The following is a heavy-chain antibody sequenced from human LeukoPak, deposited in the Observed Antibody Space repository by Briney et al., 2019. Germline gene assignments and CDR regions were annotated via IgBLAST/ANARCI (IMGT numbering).Heavy chain of an antibody. J-gene: IGHJ4*02. V-gene: IGHV3-23*01. CDR1: GFTFSSYA. Sequence: GGSLRLSCAASGFTFSSYAMSWVRQAPGKGLEWVSAISGSGGSTYYADSVKGRFTISRDNSKNTLYLQMNSLRAEDTAVYYCASFPLYGSLPVRSKHFDYWGQGTLVTVSS. CDR3: ASFPLYGSLPVRSKHFDY. CDR2: ISGSGGST. D-gene: IGHD3-10*01.